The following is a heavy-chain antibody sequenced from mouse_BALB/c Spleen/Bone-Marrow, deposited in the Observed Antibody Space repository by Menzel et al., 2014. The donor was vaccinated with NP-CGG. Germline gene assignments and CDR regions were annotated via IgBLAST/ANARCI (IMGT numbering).Heavy chain of an antibody. D-gene: IGHD1-1*01. Sequence: LVESGAELARPGASVKLSCKASGYTFTSYWMQWVKQRPGQGLEWIGAIYPGDGDTRYTQKFKGKATLTADKSSSTAYMQLSSLASEDSAVYYCARRYGSSYCWYFDVWGAGTTATVSS. V-gene: IGHV1-87*01. CDR3: ARRYGSSYCWYFDV. CDR1: GYTFTSYW. CDR2: IYPGDGDT. J-gene: IGHJ1*01.